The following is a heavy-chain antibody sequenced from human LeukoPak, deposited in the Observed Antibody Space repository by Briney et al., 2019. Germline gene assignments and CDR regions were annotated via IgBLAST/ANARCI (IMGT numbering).Heavy chain of an antibody. V-gene: IGHV3-30-3*01. CDR2: ISYDGSNK. D-gene: IGHD5-24*01. CDR1: GFTLSSYA. J-gene: IGHJ1*01. CDR3: ARDRQRWLPSEYFQH. Sequence: PGGSLSLSCAASGFTLSSYAMHWVRQAPGKGLEWVAVISYDGSNKYYADSVKGRFTISRDNSKNTLYLQMNSLRAEDTAVYYCARDRQRWLPSEYFQHWGQGTLVTVSS.